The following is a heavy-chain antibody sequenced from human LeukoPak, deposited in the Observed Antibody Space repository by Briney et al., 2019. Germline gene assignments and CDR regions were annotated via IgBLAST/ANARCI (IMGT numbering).Heavy chain of an antibody. CDR3: ERERTGPIVY. J-gene: IGHJ4*02. V-gene: IGHV3-48*02. CDR1: GFTFSDSG. CDR2: ISSSSSTI. Sequence: SGGSLRLSCAASGFTFSDSGMNWVRQAPGKGLECVSYISSSSSTIYYTNSVKGRFTISRDNAKSSLYLHMNSLRDEDAAVYYCERERTGPIVYLGQGTLVTVSS. D-gene: IGHD1-14*01.